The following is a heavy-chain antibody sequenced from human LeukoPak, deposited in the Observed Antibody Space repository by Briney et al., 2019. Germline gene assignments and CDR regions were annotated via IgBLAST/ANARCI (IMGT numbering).Heavy chain of an antibody. CDR3: AGDGRTAFDI. CDR2: IDSSSSYI. J-gene: IGHJ3*02. CDR1: GFTVSSNY. V-gene: IGHV3-21*01. Sequence: GGSLRLSCAASGFTVSSNYMSWVRQAPGKGLEWVSSIDSSSSYIYYADSVRGRFTISRDNAKNSLFLQMNSLRAEDTAVYYCAGDGRTAFDIWGQGTMVTVSS.